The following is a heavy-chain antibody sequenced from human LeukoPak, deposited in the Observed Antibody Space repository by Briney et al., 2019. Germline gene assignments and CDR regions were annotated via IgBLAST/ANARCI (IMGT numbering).Heavy chain of an antibody. V-gene: IGHV3-74*01. Sequence: GGSLRLSCAASGFTFGSYWMHWVRQAPGKGLVWVSHINTDGSSPTYGDSAKGRFTVSRDNAKNTLFLQMNSLRVEDTTVYYCARGTAATAGIDYWGQGTLVTVSS. CDR3: ARGTAATAGIDY. D-gene: IGHD6-13*01. CDR2: INTDGSSP. CDR1: GFTFGSYW. J-gene: IGHJ4*02.